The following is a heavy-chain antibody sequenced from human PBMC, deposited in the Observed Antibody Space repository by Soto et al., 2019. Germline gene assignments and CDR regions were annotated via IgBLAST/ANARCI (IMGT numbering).Heavy chain of an antibody. CDR1: GYTFTSYD. V-gene: IGHV1-8*01. CDR2: INPNSGNT. Sequence: ASVKVSCKASGYTFTSYDINWVRQATGQGLEWMGWINPNSGNTGYAQKFQGRVTMTRNTSISTAYMELSSLRSEDTAVYYCARGLLAAREIWYYYYYMDVWGKGTTVTVSS. D-gene: IGHD6-6*01. J-gene: IGHJ6*03. CDR3: ARGLLAAREIWYYYYYMDV.